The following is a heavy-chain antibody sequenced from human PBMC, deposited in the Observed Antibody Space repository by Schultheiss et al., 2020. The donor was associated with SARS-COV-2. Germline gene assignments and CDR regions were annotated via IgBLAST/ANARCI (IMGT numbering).Heavy chain of an antibody. CDR3: ARDTPPWIQLWSYGMDV. Sequence: SETLSLTCTVSGGSISSYYWSWIRQPPGKGLEWIGYIYYSGSTNYNPSLKSRVTISVDTSKNQFSLKLSSVTAADTAVYYCARDTPPWIQLWSYGMDVWGQGTTVTVSS. V-gene: IGHV4-59*12. J-gene: IGHJ6*02. CDR2: IYYSGST. D-gene: IGHD5-18*01. CDR1: GGSISSYY.